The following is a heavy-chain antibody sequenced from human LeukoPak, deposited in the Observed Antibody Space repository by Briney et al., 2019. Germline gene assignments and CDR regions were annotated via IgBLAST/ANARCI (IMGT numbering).Heavy chain of an antibody. Sequence: SETLSLTCAVSGGSFSGYYWSWIRQPPGKGLEWIGEINHSGSTNYNPSLKSRVTISVDTSKNQFSLKPSSVTAADTAVYYCAKMSTVAAPDYWGQGTLVTVSS. CDR2: INHSGST. J-gene: IGHJ4*02. CDR3: AKMSTVAAPDY. V-gene: IGHV4-34*01. D-gene: IGHD2-15*01. CDR1: GGSFSGYY.